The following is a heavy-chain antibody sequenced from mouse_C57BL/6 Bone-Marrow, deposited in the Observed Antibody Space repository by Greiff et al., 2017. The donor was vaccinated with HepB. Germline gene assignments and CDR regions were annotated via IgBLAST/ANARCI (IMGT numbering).Heavy chain of an antibody. CDR3: ARRAITTVVAYYFDY. Sequence: EVQLQQSGPVLVKPGASVKMSCKASGYTFTDYYMNWVKQSHGKSLEWIGVINPYNGGTSYNQKFKGKATLTVDKSSRTAYMELNSLTSEDSAVYYCARRAITTVVAYYFDYWGQGTTLTVSS. D-gene: IGHD1-1*01. J-gene: IGHJ2*01. V-gene: IGHV1-19*01. CDR2: INPYNGGT. CDR1: GYTFTDYY.